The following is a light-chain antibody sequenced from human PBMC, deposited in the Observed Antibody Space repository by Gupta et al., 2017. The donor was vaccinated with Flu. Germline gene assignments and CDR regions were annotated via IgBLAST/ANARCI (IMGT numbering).Light chain of an antibody. CDR2: KDS. Sequence: YDLTQPPSVSVFPGQAATITCTGVNLRTHYISWYRQKAGQSPTLVIYKDSNRPLGTPERFSASNSGDTATLTISGTQAVDEAVYFCQTWDSGHTWVFGPGTEVTL. CDR1: NLRTHY. CDR3: QTWDSGHTWV. J-gene: IGLJ1*01. V-gene: IGLV3-1*01.